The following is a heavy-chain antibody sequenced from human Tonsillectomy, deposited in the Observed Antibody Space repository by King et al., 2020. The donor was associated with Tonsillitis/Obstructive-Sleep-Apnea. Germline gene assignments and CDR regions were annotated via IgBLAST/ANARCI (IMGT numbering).Heavy chain of an antibody. D-gene: IGHD6-6*01. CDR2: IDWDDDK. Sequence: QVTLKESGPALVKPTQTLTLTCTFSGFSLSTSGMCVNWIRQPPGKALEWLARIDWDDDKYYSTSLKTRLIISKDTSKNQVVLTMTNMDPVDTATYYCARIPGYSSSFNYMDVWGKGTTVTVSS. V-gene: IGHV2-70*15. J-gene: IGHJ6*03. CDR3: ARIPGYSSSFNYMDV. CDR1: GFSLSTSGMC.